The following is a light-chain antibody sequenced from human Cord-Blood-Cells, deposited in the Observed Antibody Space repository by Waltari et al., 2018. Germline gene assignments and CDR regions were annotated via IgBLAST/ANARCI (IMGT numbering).Light chain of an antibody. Sequence: DIQMTQSPSSLSASVGDRVTITCQASQDISNYLNWYQQKPGKDPKRLIYDASNLETGVPSRCSGSGSGTDFTFTISSLQPEDIATYYCQQYDNLPVTFGPGTKVDIK. CDR1: QDISNY. CDR2: DAS. CDR3: QQYDNLPVT. J-gene: IGKJ3*01. V-gene: IGKV1-33*01.